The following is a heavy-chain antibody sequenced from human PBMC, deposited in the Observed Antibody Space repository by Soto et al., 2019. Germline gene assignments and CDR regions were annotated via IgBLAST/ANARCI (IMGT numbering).Heavy chain of an antibody. CDR2: IWYDGSNK. D-gene: IGHD6-19*01. Sequence: QVQLVESGGGVVQPGRSLRLSCAASGFPFSSYGMHWVRQAPGKGLEWVAAIWYDGSNKYYADSVKGRFTISRDNSKNTLYLQMNSLRAEDTAVYYCARSGGWGQGTLVTVSS. J-gene: IGHJ4*02. CDR3: ARSGG. V-gene: IGHV3-33*01. CDR1: GFPFSSYG.